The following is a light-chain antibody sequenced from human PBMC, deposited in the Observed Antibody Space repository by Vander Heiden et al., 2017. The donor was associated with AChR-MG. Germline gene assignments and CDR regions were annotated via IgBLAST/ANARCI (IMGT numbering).Light chain of an antibody. CDR3: SSYTSSSTVV. V-gene: IGLV2-14*03. CDR1: SSDVGGYNY. Sequence: QSALTQPASASGSPAHSITIPCTGTSSDVGGYNYVSWYQQHPGKAPKLMIYDVSNRPSGVSNRFAGSKSGNTAALTISGLQSEDEADYYCSSYTSSSTVVFGGGTKLTVL. J-gene: IGLJ2*01. CDR2: DVS.